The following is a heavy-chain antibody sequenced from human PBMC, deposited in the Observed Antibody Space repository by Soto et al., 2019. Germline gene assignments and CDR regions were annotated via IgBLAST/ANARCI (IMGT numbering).Heavy chain of an antibody. D-gene: IGHD3-16*01. J-gene: IGHJ4*02. CDR3: ARVGDRIEMPGRIQYFYH. V-gene: IGHV4-59*01. CDR2: INYSGNT. CDR1: GGSISTYF. Sequence: QVQLRESGPGLVKPSETLSLTCTVSGGSISTYFWSWIRQPPGKGPEWLGYINYSGNTNYSPSLKKRATMSIDTSTKECSLKLRSVTATDTAVYYCARVGDRIEMPGRIQYFYHWGQGTLVTVSS.